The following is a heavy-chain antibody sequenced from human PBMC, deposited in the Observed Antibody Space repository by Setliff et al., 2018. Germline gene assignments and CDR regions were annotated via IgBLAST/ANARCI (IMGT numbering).Heavy chain of an antibody. Sequence: ASVKVSCKASGYTFTSYAMNWVRQAPGQRLEWMGWINAGNGNTKYSQKFQGRVTITRDTSASTAYMELSSLRSDDTAVYYCARVKVIVGATPRTYYMDVWGKGTTVTVSS. CDR1: GYTFTSYA. D-gene: IGHD1-26*01. V-gene: IGHV1-3*01. J-gene: IGHJ6*03. CDR3: ARVKVIVGATPRTYYMDV. CDR2: INAGNGNT.